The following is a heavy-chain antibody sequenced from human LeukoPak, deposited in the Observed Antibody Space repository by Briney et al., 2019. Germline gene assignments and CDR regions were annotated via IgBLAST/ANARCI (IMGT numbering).Heavy chain of an antibody. CDR2: INAGNGNT. CDR3: ARVAVATILDY. D-gene: IGHD5-12*01. Sequence: ASVKVSFKASGYTFTIYAMHWVRQAPGQRREWMGWINAGNGNTKYSQKFQGRVTITRDTSASTAYMELSSLRSEDTAVYYCARVAVATILDYWGQGTLVTVSS. V-gene: IGHV1-3*01. J-gene: IGHJ4*02. CDR1: GYTFTIYA.